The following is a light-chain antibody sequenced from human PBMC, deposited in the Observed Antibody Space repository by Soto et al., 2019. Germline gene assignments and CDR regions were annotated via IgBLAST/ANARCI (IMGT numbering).Light chain of an antibody. V-gene: IGKV3-20*01. J-gene: IGKJ1*01. CDR2: GAS. CDR3: QQYGRSPGT. CDR1: QSVSSSY. Sequence: EIVLTQSPGTLSLSPGERATLSCRASQSVSSSYLAGYKQKPGQAPRPLIYGASSRSTGIPDRFSGSGSGTDFTLTISRLEPEDFAVYYCQQYGRSPGTFGQGTKVDI.